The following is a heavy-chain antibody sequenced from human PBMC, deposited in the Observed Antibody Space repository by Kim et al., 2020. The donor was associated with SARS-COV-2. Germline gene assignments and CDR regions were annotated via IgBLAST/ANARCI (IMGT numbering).Heavy chain of an antibody. CDR1: GGSISSYY. Sequence: SETLSLTCTVSGGSISSYYWSWIRQPPGKGLEWIGYIYYSGSTNYNPSLKSRVTISVDTSKNQFSLKLSSVTAADTAVYYCARDRGEAMVRGVYERSHGMDVWGQGTTVTVSS. V-gene: IGHV4-59*13. D-gene: IGHD3-10*01. CDR2: IYYSGST. CDR3: ARDRGEAMVRGVYERSHGMDV. J-gene: IGHJ6*02.